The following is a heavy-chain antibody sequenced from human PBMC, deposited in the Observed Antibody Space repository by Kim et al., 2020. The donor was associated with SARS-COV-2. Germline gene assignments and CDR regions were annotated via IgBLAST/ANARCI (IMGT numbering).Heavy chain of an antibody. Sequence: SNYIYYEASVKGRFTIASDNAKNSLSLQRNSLRAEDTAVYYCASLLGLDVWGQGTTVTVSS. V-gene: IGHV3-21*01. CDR3: ASLLGLDV. J-gene: IGHJ6*02. CDR2: SNYI.